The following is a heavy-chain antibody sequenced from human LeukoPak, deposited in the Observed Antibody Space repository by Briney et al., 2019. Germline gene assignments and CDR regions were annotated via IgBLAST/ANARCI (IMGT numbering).Heavy chain of an antibody. CDR1: GFTFSSYT. D-gene: IGHD3-10*01. J-gene: IGHJ4*02. V-gene: IGHV3-15*01. CDR2: IKSKTDGGTT. CDR3: TTGLRPLLWFGELFDY. Sequence: GGSLRLSCAASGFTFSSYTMNWVRQAPGKGLEWVGRIKSKTDGGTTDYAAPVKGRFTISRDDSKNTLYLQMNSLKTEDTAVYYCTTGLRPLLWFGELFDYWGQGTLVTVSS.